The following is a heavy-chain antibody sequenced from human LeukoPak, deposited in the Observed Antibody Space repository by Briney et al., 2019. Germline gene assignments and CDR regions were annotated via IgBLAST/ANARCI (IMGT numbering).Heavy chain of an antibody. J-gene: IGHJ4*02. D-gene: IGHD6-13*01. Sequence: PSETLSLTCTVSGYSISSGYYWGWIRQPPGKGLEWIGSIYHSGSTYYNPSLKSRVTISVDTSKNQFSLKLSSVTAADTAVYYCARERQQLVLVDYWGQGTLVTVSS. CDR2: IYHSGST. V-gene: IGHV4-38-2*02. CDR3: ARERQQLVLVDY. CDR1: GYSISSGYY.